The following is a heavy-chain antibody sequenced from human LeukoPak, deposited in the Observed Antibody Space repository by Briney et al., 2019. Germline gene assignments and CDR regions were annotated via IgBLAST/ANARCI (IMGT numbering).Heavy chain of an antibody. CDR3: AKTDYGDRSVDH. CDR2: IYSGGRT. V-gene: IGHV3-53*01. Sequence: PGGSLRLTCAASGFSVSSNYMNWVRQAPGKGLDWVSVIYSGGRTYYTDSVKGRFTISRDNSKNTLYLQMNSLRAEDTAVYYCAKTDYGDRSVDHWGQGTLVTVSS. J-gene: IGHJ4*02. D-gene: IGHD4-17*01. CDR1: GFSVSSNY.